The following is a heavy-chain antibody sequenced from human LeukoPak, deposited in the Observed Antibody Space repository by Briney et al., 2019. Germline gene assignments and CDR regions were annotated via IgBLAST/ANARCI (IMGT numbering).Heavy chain of an antibody. J-gene: IGHJ4*02. D-gene: IGHD6-19*01. V-gene: IGHV1-2*02. CDR1: AYTLSGYY. Sequence: GASVRVSCKASAYTLSGYYMNWVRQAPGQGLKWMGWINPKSGVTNYAQKFQGRVTMTWDTSINTTFIELSRLRSDDAAVYYCARRIAVAGSPVYYFDYWGQGTLVTVSS. CDR2: INPKSGVT. CDR3: ARRIAVAGSPVYYFDY.